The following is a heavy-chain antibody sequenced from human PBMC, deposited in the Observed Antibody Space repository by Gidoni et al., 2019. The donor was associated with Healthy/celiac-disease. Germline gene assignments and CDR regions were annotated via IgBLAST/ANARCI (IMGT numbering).Heavy chain of an antibody. V-gene: IGHV2-70*01. Sequence: QVTLRESGPALVKPTQTLTLTCTFSGFSLSTSGMCVSLIRQPPGNALAWLALIDWDDDKYYSTSLKNRLTISKDTSKNQVVLTMTNMDPVDTATYYCARSYQLAPFDPWGQGTLVTVSS. CDR1: GFSLSTSGMC. D-gene: IGHD2-2*01. CDR2: IDWDDDK. J-gene: IGHJ5*02. CDR3: ARSYQLAPFDP.